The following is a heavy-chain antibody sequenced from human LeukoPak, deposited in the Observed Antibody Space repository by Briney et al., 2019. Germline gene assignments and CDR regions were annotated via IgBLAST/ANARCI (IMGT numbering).Heavy chain of an antibody. D-gene: IGHD3-10*01. V-gene: IGHV3-66*01. CDR3: ARLISGSYHLYFDD. J-gene: IGHJ4*02. CDR1: GFTVSSSF. CDR2: LYSDGART. Sequence: GGSLRLSCAASGFTVSSSFLSCVRQSPGKALEWLSILYSDGARTQSADSAKGRFTISRDNSKNTLYLQMNSLRAEDTALYYCARLISGSYHLYFDDWGLGTLVTGSS.